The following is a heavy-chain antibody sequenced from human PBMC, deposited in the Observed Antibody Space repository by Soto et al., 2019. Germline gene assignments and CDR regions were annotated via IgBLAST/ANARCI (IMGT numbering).Heavy chain of an antibody. CDR3: ARGYINTIFGVVSNWWFDP. Sequence: ASVKVSCKASGYTFTSYDINWVRQATGQGLEWMGWMNPNSGNTGYAQKFQGRVTMTRNNSISTAYMELSSLRSEDTAVYYCARGYINTIFGVVSNWWFDPWGQGTLVTVSS. V-gene: IGHV1-8*01. CDR1: GYTFTSYD. D-gene: IGHD3-3*01. J-gene: IGHJ5*02. CDR2: MNPNSGNT.